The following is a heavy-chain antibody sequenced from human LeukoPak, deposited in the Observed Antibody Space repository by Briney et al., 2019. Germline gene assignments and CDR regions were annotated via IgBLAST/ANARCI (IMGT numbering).Heavy chain of an antibody. D-gene: IGHD6-13*01. CDR1: GFTFSSYG. Sequence: GRSVRLSCAASGFTFSSYGMHWVRQAPGKGLEWVAVIWYDGSNKYYADSVKGRFTISRDNSKNTLYLQMNSLRAEDTAVYYCARTYSTHRHMDVWGQGTTVTVSS. V-gene: IGHV3-33*01. J-gene: IGHJ6*02. CDR2: IWYDGSNK. CDR3: ARTYSTHRHMDV.